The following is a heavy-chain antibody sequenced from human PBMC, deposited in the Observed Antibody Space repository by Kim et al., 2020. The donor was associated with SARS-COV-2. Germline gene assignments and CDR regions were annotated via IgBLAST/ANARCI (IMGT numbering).Heavy chain of an antibody. J-gene: IGHJ3*02. V-gene: IGHV1-69*13. Sequence: SVKVSCRASGGTFSSYGISWVRQGPGQGLEWMGVIIPMFGTTNYAPEFQGRVTITADVSTVFLEVRSLRSEDTAIYYCARPDDRDAFDIWGQGTMVAVS. CDR2: IIPMFGTT. CDR3: ARPDDRDAFDI. CDR1: GGTFSSYG. D-gene: IGHD1-1*01.